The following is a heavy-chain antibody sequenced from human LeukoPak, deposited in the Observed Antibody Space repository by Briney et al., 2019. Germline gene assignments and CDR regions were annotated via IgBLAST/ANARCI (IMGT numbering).Heavy chain of an antibody. Sequence: SETLSLTCTVSGGSISSYYWSWIRQPPGKGLEWIGCIYYSGSTNYNPSLKSRVTISVDTSKNQFSLKLSSVTAADTAVYYCASLSITGTTYFDYWGQGTLVTVSS. V-gene: IGHV4-59*01. CDR2: IYYSGST. CDR1: GGSISSYY. J-gene: IGHJ4*02. D-gene: IGHD1-7*01. CDR3: ASLSITGTTYFDY.